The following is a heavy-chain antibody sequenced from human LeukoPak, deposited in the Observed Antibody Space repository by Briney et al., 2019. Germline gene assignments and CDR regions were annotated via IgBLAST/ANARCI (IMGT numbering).Heavy chain of an antibody. D-gene: IGHD6-6*01. V-gene: IGHV4-34*01. CDR1: GGSLSGYY. J-gene: IGHJ3*01. CDR2: INLSGST. CDR3: AKVYSSSSRDGFDV. Sequence: SETLSLTCAVYGGSLSGYYWSWIRQPPGKGLEWIGEINLSGSTNFNPSFKSRVTISVDTCKNQFSLRLSSVTAADTAVYYCAKVYSSSSRDGFDVWGQGTMVTVSS.